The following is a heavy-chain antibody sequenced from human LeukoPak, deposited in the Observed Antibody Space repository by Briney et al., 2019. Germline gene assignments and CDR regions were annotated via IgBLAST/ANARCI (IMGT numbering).Heavy chain of an antibody. CDR1: GFLFTDYA. J-gene: IGHJ4*02. V-gene: IGHV3-23*01. CDR2: INNGGGGT. CDR3: ARSGLATCHY. Sequence: TGGSLRLSCQASGFLFTDYAMSWVRQAPGKGLEWVSSINNGGGGTFFADSVKGRFTISRDDSRSMVYLQMNSLSDEDTAVHYCARSGLATCHYWGQGTSVTVSS. D-gene: IGHD3-10*01.